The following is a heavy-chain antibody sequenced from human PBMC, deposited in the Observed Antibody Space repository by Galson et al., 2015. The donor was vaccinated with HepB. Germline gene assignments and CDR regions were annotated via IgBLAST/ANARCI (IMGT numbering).Heavy chain of an antibody. CDR3: ARSSTSELLWFGELLPTTYGMDV. Sequence: SETLSLTCTVSGGSVSSGSYYWSWIRQPPGKGLEWIGYIYYSGSTNYNPSLKSRVTISVDTSKNQFSLKLSSVTAADTAVYYCARSSTSELLWFGELLPTTYGMDVWGQGTTVTVSS. D-gene: IGHD3-10*01. J-gene: IGHJ6*02. V-gene: IGHV4-61*01. CDR2: IYYSGST. CDR1: GGSVSSGSYY.